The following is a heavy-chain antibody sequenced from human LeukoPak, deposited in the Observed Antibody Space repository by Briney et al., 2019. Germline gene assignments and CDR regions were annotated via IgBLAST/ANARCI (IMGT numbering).Heavy chain of an antibody. CDR2: IFGGGNT. CDR1: GFTVSSTY. D-gene: IGHD5-18*01. CDR3: ARGMRGNSYILEH. Sequence: PAGGSLRLSCAASGFTVSSTYMSWVRQAPGREQECVSIIFGGGNTFYAQSVEDRFTISRDNSRNTLYLLMNNLRAEDTAVYYCARGMRGNSYILEHWGQGTLVTVSS. V-gene: IGHV3-53*01. J-gene: IGHJ4*02.